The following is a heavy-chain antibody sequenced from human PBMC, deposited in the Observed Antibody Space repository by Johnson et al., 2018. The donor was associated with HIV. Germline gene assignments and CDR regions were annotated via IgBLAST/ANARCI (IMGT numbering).Heavy chain of an antibody. CDR2: ISWNSGSI. J-gene: IGHJ3*02. V-gene: IGHV3-9*01. CDR1: GFTFDDYA. Sequence: QLEESGGGLVQPGRSLRLSCAASGFTFDDYAMHWVRQAPGKGLEWVSGISWNSGSIGYADSVKGRFTISRDNAKNSLYLQMNSLRAEDTALYYCAKGQLRWEGAFDIWGQGTMVTVSS. D-gene: IGHD4-23*01. CDR3: AKGQLRWEGAFDI.